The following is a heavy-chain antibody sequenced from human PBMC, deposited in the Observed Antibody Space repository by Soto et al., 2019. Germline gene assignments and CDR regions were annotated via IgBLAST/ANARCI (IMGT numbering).Heavy chain of an antibody. J-gene: IGHJ4*02. Sequence: QVQLQESGPGLVKPSETLSLNCTVSGGSISGYYWGWIRQSPGKGLEWIGYIYYSGNTHYIPSLKSRVTISVDTSRNQFSLNLSSVTAPDTAVYHCAVYKFWIGHADYWGQGTLVTVSS. V-gene: IGHV4-59*01. D-gene: IGHD3-3*01. CDR1: GGSISGYY. CDR2: IYYSGNT. CDR3: AVYKFWIGHADY.